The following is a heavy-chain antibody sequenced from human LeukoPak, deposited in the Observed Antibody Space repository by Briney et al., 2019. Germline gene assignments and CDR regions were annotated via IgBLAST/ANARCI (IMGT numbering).Heavy chain of an antibody. CDR2: IYYSGST. D-gene: IGHD5-18*01. V-gene: IGHV4-39*07. Sequence: PSETLSLTCTVSGASISSSSYYWGWIRQPPGKGLEWIGTIYYSGSTYYNPSLKSRVTISVDTSKNQFSLKLSSVTAADTAVYYCARGRRGYSYGSGIDYWGQGTLVTVSS. J-gene: IGHJ4*02. CDR3: ARGRRGYSYGSGIDY. CDR1: GASISSSSYY.